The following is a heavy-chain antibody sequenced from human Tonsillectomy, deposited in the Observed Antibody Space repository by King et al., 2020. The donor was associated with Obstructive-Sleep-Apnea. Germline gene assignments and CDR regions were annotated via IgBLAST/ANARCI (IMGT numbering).Heavy chain of an antibody. J-gene: IGHJ4*02. CDR2: IYHSESA. Sequence: QLQESGPGLVKPSETLSLTCNVSGYSISRGYYWAWIRQPPGKGLEWIGSIYHSESADYNPSLKSRVTISVDSSRNQFSLKLSAVTAADTAVYYCARGELGDYDSWGQGTLVTVSS. V-gene: IGHV4-38-2*02. D-gene: IGHD7-27*01. CDR3: ARGELGDYDS. CDR1: GYSISRGYY.